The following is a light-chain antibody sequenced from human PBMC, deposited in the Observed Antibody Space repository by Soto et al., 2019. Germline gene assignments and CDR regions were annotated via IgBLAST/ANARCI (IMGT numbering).Light chain of an antibody. Sequence: EIVMTQSPATLSMSPGERAALSCRASRSVGIHLAWYQQKPGQAPRLLIYSASTRATGIPARFSASGSGTEFTLTISSLQSEDFAVYYCQQYNNWPLTFGPGTRVDIK. CDR1: RSVGIH. J-gene: IGKJ3*01. V-gene: IGKV3-15*01. CDR3: QQYNNWPLT. CDR2: SAS.